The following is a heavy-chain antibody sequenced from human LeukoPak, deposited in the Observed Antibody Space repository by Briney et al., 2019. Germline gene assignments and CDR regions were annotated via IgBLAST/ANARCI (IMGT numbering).Heavy chain of an antibody. CDR3: ARDRGYSHDSQLFFYLDD. V-gene: IGHV4-59*01. Sequence: PSETLSDSRAFSVGSISDYYTSWIRHPPGKGVEWIGYFYYTGRTNYSPSLKSPVTLSLDTSKNQFSLQLSSVTAADTAILFCARDRGYSHDSQLFFYLDDWGQGTTVTVSS. J-gene: IGHJ4*01. D-gene: IGHD5-18*01. CDR2: FYYTGRT. CDR1: VGSISDYY.